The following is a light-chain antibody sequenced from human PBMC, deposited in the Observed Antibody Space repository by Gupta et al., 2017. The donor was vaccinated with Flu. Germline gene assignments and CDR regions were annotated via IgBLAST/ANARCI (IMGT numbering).Light chain of an antibody. J-gene: IGKJ4*02. Sequence: DRDTITCGASQSISNNLIWYQQKPGRAPNHLIYSASSLQRGVPSRFSGSGSWTDYSLTIISLQPDDYATYYCRQRYSTLALTFGGGTKVEIK. CDR3: RQRYSTLALT. CDR2: SAS. CDR1: QSISNN. V-gene: IGKV1-39*01.